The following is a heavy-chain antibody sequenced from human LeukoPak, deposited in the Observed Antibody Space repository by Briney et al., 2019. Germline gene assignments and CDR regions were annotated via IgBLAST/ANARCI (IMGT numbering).Heavy chain of an antibody. Sequence: GGSLRLSCAASGFTFSSYSMNWVRQAPGKGLEWVSSISSSSSYIYYADSVKGRFTISRDNAKNSLYLQMNSLRAEDTAVYYCARVRRRYCSGGSCYSLYYFDYWGQGTLVTVSS. CDR3: ARVRRRYCSGGSCYSLYYFDY. J-gene: IGHJ4*02. CDR2: ISSSSSYI. D-gene: IGHD2-15*01. CDR1: GFTFSSYS. V-gene: IGHV3-21*01.